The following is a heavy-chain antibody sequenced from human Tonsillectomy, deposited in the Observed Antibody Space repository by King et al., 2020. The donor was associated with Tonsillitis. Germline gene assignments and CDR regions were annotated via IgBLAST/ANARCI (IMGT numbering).Heavy chain of an antibody. Sequence: VQLQESGPGLVKPSETLSLTCTVSGGSISSYYWSWIRQPPGKGLEWIGYIYYSGSTNYNPSLKSRVTISVDTSKNQFSLKLSSVTAAATAVYYCASGDPAVAGHFDYWGQGTLVTVSS. CDR3: ASGDPAVAGHFDY. CDR2: IYYSGST. CDR1: GGSISSYY. D-gene: IGHD6-19*01. V-gene: IGHV4-59*08. J-gene: IGHJ4*02.